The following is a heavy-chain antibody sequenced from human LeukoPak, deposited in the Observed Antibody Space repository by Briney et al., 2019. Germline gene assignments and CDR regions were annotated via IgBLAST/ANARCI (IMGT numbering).Heavy chain of an antibody. V-gene: IGHV3-64*01. CDR2: TSSNGGST. Sequence: PGRSLRLFCAASVFTFSSYAMHWARQAPGKGLEYVSATSSNGGSTYYANSVKGRFTISRDNSKNTLYLQMGSLRAEDMAVYYCARGRSSLYSSGWYFYWGQGTLVTVSS. CDR3: ARGRSSLYSSGWYFY. CDR1: VFTFSSYA. J-gene: IGHJ4*02. D-gene: IGHD6-19*01.